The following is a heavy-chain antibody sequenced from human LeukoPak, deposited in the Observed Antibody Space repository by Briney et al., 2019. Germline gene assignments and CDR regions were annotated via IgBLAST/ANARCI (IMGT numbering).Heavy chain of an antibody. V-gene: IGHV3-15*01. D-gene: IGHD2-2*01. J-gene: IGHJ4*02. CDR3: ATEGVVVPAAIGDY. Sequence: PGGSLRLSRAASGFTFSNAWMSWVRQAPGKGLEWVGRIKSKTDGGTKDYAAPVKGRFTISRDDSKNTVYLQMNSLETEDTAVYYCATEGVVVPAAIGDYWGQGTLVTVSP. CDR1: GFTFSNAW. CDR2: IKSKTDGGTK.